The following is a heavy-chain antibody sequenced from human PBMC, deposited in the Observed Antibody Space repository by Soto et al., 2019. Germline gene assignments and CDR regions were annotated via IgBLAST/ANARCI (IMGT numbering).Heavy chain of an antibody. CDR2: IYHSGST. J-gene: IGHJ6*02. V-gene: IGHV4-4*02. Sequence: SETLSLTCAVSGGSISSSNWWSWVRQPPGKGLEWIGEIYHSGSTDYNPSLKSRVTISVDKSKNQFSLKLSSVTAADTAVYYCARNLWLGELLSYMDVWGQGTTVTVSS. D-gene: IGHD3-10*01. CDR3: ARNLWLGELLSYMDV. CDR1: GGSISSSNW.